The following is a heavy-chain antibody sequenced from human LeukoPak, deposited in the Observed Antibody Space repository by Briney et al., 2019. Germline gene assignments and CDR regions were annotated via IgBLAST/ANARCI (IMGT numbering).Heavy chain of an antibody. Sequence: PGGSLRLSCSASGFTFSNYAMHWVRQAPGQGLEYVSAISDNGDRTYYADSVKGRFTISRDNSKNTLCLQMSSLRTEDTAVYYCVRIFCSGGSCFYRDYWGQGTLVTVSS. V-gene: IGHV3-64D*06. CDR1: GFTFSNYA. D-gene: IGHD2-15*01. J-gene: IGHJ4*02. CDR3: VRIFCSGGSCFYRDY. CDR2: ISDNGDRT.